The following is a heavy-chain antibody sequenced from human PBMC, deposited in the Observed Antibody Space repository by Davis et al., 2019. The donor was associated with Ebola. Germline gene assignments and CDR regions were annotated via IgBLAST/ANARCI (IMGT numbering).Heavy chain of an antibody. Sequence: GSLRLSCTVSGGSISSYYWSWIRQPPGKGLEWIGYIYYSGSTNYNPSLKSRVTISVDTSKNQFSLKLSSVTAADTAVYYCARDGWADAFDIWGQGTMVTVSS. D-gene: IGHD2-2*03. J-gene: IGHJ3*02. CDR3: ARDGWADAFDI. CDR2: IYYSGST. V-gene: IGHV4-59*01. CDR1: GGSISSYY.